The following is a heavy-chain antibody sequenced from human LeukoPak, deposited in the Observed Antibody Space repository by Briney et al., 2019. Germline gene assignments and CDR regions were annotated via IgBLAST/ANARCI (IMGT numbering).Heavy chain of an antibody. Sequence: NPSETLSLTCTVSGHSISSYYWSWLRQPPGKGREWLGYIYYSGSTNYNPSLKSRVTISVDTSKNQFSRKLSSVTAADTAVYYCARDLAAAAGTRVGTFDIWGQGTMVTVSS. V-gene: IGHV4-59*01. CDR2: IYYSGST. CDR1: GHSISSYY. CDR3: ARDLAAAAGTRVGTFDI. D-gene: IGHD6-13*01. J-gene: IGHJ3*02.